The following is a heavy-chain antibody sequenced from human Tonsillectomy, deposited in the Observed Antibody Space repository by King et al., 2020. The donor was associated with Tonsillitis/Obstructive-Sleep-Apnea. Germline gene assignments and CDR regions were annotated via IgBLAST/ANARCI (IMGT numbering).Heavy chain of an antibody. CDR3: ARAPCSSSTCTKRGAFDI. CDR2: IYSSGST. J-gene: IGHJ3*02. Sequence: QLQESGPGLVKASETLSLTCTVSGGSISSYYWSWIRQPPGKGLEWIGYIYSSGSTNYNPSLISRVTISLDTSKNPFSLNLNPVTAADTALYYCARAPCSSSTCTKRGAFDIWGHGTMITVFS. D-gene: IGHD2-2*01. V-gene: IGHV4-59*01. CDR1: GGSISSYY.